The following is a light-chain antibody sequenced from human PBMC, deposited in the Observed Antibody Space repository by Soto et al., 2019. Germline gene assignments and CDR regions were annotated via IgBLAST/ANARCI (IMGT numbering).Light chain of an antibody. V-gene: IGKV1-33*01. CDR3: QQYDNLHPYT. CDR1: QDISNY. Sequence: DIQMTQSPSSLSASVGDRVTITCQASQDISNYLNWYQQKPGKAPKLLIYDASNLETGVSSRFSGSGSGTDFTFPISRMQTEDIATYYCQQYDNLHPYTFGQGTKLEIK. J-gene: IGKJ2*01. CDR2: DAS.